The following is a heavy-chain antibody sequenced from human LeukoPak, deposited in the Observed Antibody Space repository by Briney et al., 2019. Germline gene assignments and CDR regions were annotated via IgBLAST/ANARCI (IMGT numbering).Heavy chain of an antibody. Sequence: PGGSLRLSCAASGFAFSSYAMHWVRQAPGKGLEYVSAISSNGNSTYYANSVKGRFTISRDNAKNSLYLQMNSLRAEDTAVYYCARDGRELSPSYVDIWGQGTMVTVSS. V-gene: IGHV3-64*01. J-gene: IGHJ3*02. CDR1: GFAFSSYA. D-gene: IGHD1-26*01. CDR3: ARDGRELSPSYVDI. CDR2: ISSNGNST.